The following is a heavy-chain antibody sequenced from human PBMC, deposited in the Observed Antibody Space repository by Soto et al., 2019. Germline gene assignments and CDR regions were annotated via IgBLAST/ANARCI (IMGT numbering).Heavy chain of an antibody. CDR3: ASGPFIAAAGTEGFDYYYYYMDV. CDR1: GGSISSYY. CDR2: IYYSGST. D-gene: IGHD6-13*01. J-gene: IGHJ6*03. V-gene: IGHV4-59*01. Sequence: SETLSLTCTVSGGSISSYYWSWIRQPPGKGLEWIGYIYYSGSTNYNPSLKSRVTISVDTSKNQFSLKLSSVTAADTAVYYCASGPFIAAAGTEGFDYYYYYMDVWGKGTTVTVSS.